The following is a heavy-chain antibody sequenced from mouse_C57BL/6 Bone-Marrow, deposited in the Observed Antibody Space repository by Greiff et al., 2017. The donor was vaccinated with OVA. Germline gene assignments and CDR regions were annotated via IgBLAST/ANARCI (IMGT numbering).Heavy chain of an antibody. Sequence: QVQLQQPGAELVRPGSSVKLSCKASGYTFTSYWLHWVKQRPIQGLEWIGNIDPSDSETHYNQQFKDKATLTVDKSSSTAYMQLSSLTSEDSAVNECARGGRRAMDYWGQGTSVTVSA. CDR2: IDPSDSET. D-gene: IGHD3-3*01. V-gene: IGHV1-52*01. CDR3: ARGGRRAMDY. J-gene: IGHJ4*01. CDR1: GYTFTSYW.